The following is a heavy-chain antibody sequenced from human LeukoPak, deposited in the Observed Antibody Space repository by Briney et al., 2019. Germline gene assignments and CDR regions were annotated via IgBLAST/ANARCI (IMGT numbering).Heavy chain of an antibody. CDR3: ARFLSGYYSYFDY. J-gene: IGHJ4*02. CDR1: GFTFSSYS. V-gene: IGHV3-21*01. Sequence: TSGGSLRLSCAASGFTFSSYSMNWVRQAPGKGLEWVSSISSSSSYIYYADSVKGRFTISRDNAKNSLYLQMNSLRAEDTAVYYCARFLSGYYSYFDYWGQGTLVTVSS. CDR2: ISSSSSYI. D-gene: IGHD3-22*01.